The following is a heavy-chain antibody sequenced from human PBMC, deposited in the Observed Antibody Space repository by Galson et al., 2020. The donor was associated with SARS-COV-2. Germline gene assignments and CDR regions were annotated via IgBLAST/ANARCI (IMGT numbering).Heavy chain of an antibody. CDR2: IWYDGSNK. J-gene: IGHJ3*02. Sequence: GGSLRLSCAASGFIFSNYVLHWVRQAPGKGLEWVAVIWYDGSNKYYADSVKGRFTISRDNSKNTLYLQMNSLRAEDKAVYYCAGGIAAAGTWDACDIWGQGTMVTVSS. D-gene: IGHD6-13*01. CDR3: AGGIAAAGTWDACDI. CDR1: GFIFSNYV. V-gene: IGHV3-33*01.